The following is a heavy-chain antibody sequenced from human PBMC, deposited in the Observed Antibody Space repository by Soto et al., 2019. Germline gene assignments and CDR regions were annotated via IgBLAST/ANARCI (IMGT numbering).Heavy chain of an antibody. CDR2: IYPGDSDT. CDR3: ARHVTYYYGSGSYYSDY. J-gene: IGHJ4*02. Sequence: GESLKISCKGSGYSFTSYWIGWVRQMPGKGLEWMGIIYPGDSDTRYSPSFQGQVTISADKSISTAYLQWSSLKASDTAMYYCARHVTYYYGSGSYYSDYWGQGTLVTVSS. V-gene: IGHV5-51*01. CDR1: GYSFTSYW. D-gene: IGHD3-10*01.